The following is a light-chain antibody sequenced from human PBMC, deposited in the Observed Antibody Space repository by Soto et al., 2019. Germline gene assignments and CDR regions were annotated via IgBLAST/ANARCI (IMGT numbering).Light chain of an antibody. CDR1: NIGSKS. Sequence: SYELTQPPSVSVAPGQTARITCGGTNIGSKSVHWYQQKPGQAPVLVVYDDSDRPSGIPERFSGSNSGNTATLTISRVEAGDEADYYCQVWDSSSEHVVFGGGTLLTVL. V-gene: IGLV3-21*02. CDR3: QVWDSSSEHVV. J-gene: IGLJ2*01. CDR2: DDS.